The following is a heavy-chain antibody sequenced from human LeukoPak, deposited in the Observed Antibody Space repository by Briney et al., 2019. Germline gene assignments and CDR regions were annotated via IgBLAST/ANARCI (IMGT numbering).Heavy chain of an antibody. J-gene: IGHJ4*02. D-gene: IGHD3-10*01. V-gene: IGHV4-39*07. CDR1: GGSISRSTYY. Sequence: NPSETLSLTCTVSGGSISRSTYYWGWIRQPPGKGLEWIGSIYYSGSTNYNPSLKSRVTISLDTSKNLFSLKLSSVTAADTAVYYCATYLFRGDTHYFDYWGQGIVVTVSS. CDR2: IYYSGST. CDR3: ATYLFRGDTHYFDY.